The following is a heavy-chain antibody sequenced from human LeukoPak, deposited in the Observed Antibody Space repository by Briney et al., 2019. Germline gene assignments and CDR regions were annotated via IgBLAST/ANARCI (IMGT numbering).Heavy chain of an antibody. Sequence: GRSLRLSCAASGFTFNSYVMSWVRQAPGEGLEWVSTVSTSGSNTYFADSVKGRFTISRDNSKNTLFLQMNSLRAEDTAVYYCARTGQFDAWGQGTLVTVFS. V-gene: IGHV3-23*01. J-gene: IGHJ5*02. CDR3: ARTGQFDA. CDR1: GFTFNSYV. CDR2: VSTSGSNT.